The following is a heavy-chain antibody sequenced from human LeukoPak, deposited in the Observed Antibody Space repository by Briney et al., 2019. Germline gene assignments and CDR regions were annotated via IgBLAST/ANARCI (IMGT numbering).Heavy chain of an antibody. J-gene: IGHJ4*02. CDR1: GFSFISYG. CDR3: AKRPPDYGDYVTYFDY. V-gene: IGHV3-30*18. D-gene: IGHD4-17*01. CDR2: ISDDGRNK. Sequence: GGSLRLSCAASGFSFISYGMHWVRQAPGKGLEWVGVISDDGRNKKYADSVKGRFTISRDNSKDTLYLQMNSLRDEDTAVYYCAKRPPDYGDYVTYFDYWGQGTRVTVSS.